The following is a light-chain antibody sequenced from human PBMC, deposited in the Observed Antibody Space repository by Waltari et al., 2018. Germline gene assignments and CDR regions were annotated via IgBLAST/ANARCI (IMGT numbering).Light chain of an antibody. V-gene: IGLV2-14*03. CDR2: YVS. Sequence: QSALTQPASVSGSPGQSITISCTGTSRDVGGYNSVPWYQQYPGKAPKLVIYYVSARPSGASDRFSGSKSGNTASLVISGLQPEDEADYYCSSYTATRHYVFGTGTKVTVL. J-gene: IGLJ1*01. CDR1: SRDVGGYNS. CDR3: SSYTATRHYV.